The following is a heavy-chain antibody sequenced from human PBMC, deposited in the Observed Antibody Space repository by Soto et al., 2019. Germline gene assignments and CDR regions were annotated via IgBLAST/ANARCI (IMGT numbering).Heavy chain of an antibody. V-gene: IGHV1-46*01. Sequence: ASVKVSCKASGYTXTSYYMHWVRQAPGQGLEWMGIINPSGGSTSYAQKFQGRVTMTRDTSTSTVYMELSSLRSEDTAVYYCARDEGTRYYGMDVWGQGTTVTVSS. CDR3: ARDEGTRYYGMDV. J-gene: IGHJ6*02. CDR2: INPSGGST. CDR1: GYTXTSYY.